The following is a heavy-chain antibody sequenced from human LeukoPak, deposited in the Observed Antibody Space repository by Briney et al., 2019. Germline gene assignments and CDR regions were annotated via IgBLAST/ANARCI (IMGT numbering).Heavy chain of an antibody. V-gene: IGHV3-9*01. J-gene: IGHJ3*01. CDR1: GFTFDDHA. Sequence: GGSLRLSCAASGFTFDDHAMHWVRQAPGKGLEWVSGISWNSENTGYADSVKGRFTISRDNVKNSLYLQMNSLRAEDTALYYCAKGYYYGSGTYSRAFDVWGQGTMVTVSS. CDR3: AKGYYYGSGTYSRAFDV. D-gene: IGHD3-10*01. CDR2: ISWNSENT.